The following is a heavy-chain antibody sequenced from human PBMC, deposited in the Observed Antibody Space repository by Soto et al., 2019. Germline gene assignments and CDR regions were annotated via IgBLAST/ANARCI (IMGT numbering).Heavy chain of an antibody. CDR3: ARERGRYALDY. Sequence: QVQLVQSGAEVKKPGASVKVSCKASGYTFTSYGISWVRQAPGQGLEWMGWISANNGNTNYAQKVQGRVTMTTDTPTSTAYVELRSLRSDDTAVYSCARERGRYALDYWGQGTLVTVSS. CDR1: GYTFTSYG. CDR2: ISANNGNT. V-gene: IGHV1-18*01. J-gene: IGHJ4*02. D-gene: IGHD1-26*01.